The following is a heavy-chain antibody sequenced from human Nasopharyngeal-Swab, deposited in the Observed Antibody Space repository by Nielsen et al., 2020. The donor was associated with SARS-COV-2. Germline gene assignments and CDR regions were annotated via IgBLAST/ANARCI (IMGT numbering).Heavy chain of an antibody. CDR1: GYTFTGYY. CDR2: INPNSGGT. Sequence: ASVKVSCKASGYTFTGYYMHWVRQAHGQGLELMGRINPNSGGTNYAQKFQGRVTMTRDTSISTAYMELSRLRSDDTAVYYCARGEVLSSTSYNWFDPWGQGTLVTVSS. V-gene: IGHV1-2*06. CDR3: ARGEVLSSTSYNWFDP. D-gene: IGHD2-2*01. J-gene: IGHJ5*02.